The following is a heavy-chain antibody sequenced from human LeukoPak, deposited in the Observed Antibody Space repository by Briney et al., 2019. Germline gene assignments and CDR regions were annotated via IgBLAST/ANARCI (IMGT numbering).Heavy chain of an antibody. CDR1: EYSFTSHW. CDR2: IYPGDSDT. Sequence: GESLNICCKGSEYSFTSHWIGWVGQIPGKGLEWMGVIYPGDSDTRYSPSFQSQVTISADKSISTAYLQGNSLKASDTAMYYCARNIERYCSGGSCYSTWYFDLWGRGTLVTVSS. V-gene: IGHV5-51*01. D-gene: IGHD2-15*01. CDR3: ARNIERYCSGGSCYSTWYFDL. J-gene: IGHJ2*01.